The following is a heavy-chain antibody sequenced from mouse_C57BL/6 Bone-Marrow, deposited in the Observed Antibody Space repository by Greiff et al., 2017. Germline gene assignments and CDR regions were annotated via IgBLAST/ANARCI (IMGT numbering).Heavy chain of an antibody. V-gene: IGHV1-50*01. D-gene: IGHD1-1*01. CDR2: IDPSDSYT. Sequence: QVQLQQPGAELVKPGASVKLSCKASGYTFTSYWMQWVKQRPGQGLEWIGEIDPSDSYTNYNQKFKGKATLTVDTSSSTASMQLSSLTSEDSAVYYCASYGDWFAYWGQGTLVTVSA. CDR3: ASYGDWFAY. CDR1: GYTFTSYW. J-gene: IGHJ3*01.